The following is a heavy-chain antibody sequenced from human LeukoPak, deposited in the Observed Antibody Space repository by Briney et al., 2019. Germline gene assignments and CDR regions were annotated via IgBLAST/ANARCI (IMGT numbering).Heavy chain of an antibody. V-gene: IGHV3-21*01. CDR1: GFTFSSYS. Sequence: GGSLRLSCAASGFTFSSYSMNWVRQAAGKGLEWVSSISSSSSYIYYADSVKGRFTISRDNAKNSLYLQMNSLRAEDTAVYYCARDLSYDILTPNWFDPWGQGTLVTVSS. CDR3: ARDLSYDILTPNWFDP. CDR2: ISSSSSYI. J-gene: IGHJ5*02. D-gene: IGHD3-9*01.